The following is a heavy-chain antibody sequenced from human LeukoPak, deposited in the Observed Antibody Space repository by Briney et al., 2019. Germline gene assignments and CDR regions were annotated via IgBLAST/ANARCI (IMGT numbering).Heavy chain of an antibody. CDR2: IKQDGSEK. V-gene: IGHV3-7*01. CDR3: ARDALYDSGGYYYNY. CDR1: GFTFSSYW. J-gene: IGHJ4*02. Sequence: PGGSLRLSCAASGFTFSSYWMSWVRQAPGKGLEWVANIKQDGSEKYYVDSVKGRFTISRDNAKNSLYLQMNSLRAEDTAVYYCARDALYDSGGYYYNYWGQGTLVTVSS. D-gene: IGHD3-22*01.